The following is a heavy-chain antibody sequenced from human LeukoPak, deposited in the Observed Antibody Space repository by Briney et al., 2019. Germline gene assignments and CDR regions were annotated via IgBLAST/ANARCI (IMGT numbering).Heavy chain of an antibody. CDR3: ARQGYSYGLVDWFDP. V-gene: IGHV4-39*01. CDR1: GGSISSSSYY. J-gene: IGHJ5*02. CDR2: IYYSGST. D-gene: IGHD5-18*01. Sequence: PSETLSLTCTVSGGSISSSSYYWGWIRQPPGKGLEWIGSIYYSGSTYYNPSLKSRVTISVDTSKNQFSLKLSSVTAADTAVYYCARQGYSYGLVDWFDPWGQGTLVTVSS.